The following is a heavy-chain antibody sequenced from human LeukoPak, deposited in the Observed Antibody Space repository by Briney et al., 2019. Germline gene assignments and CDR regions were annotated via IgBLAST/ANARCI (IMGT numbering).Heavy chain of an antibody. CDR3: AKGNWFDP. V-gene: IGHV3-30*18. Sequence: QPGRSLRLSCAASGFTFSSYGMHWVRQGPGKGLEWVAVISYDGSNKYYADSVKGRFTISRDNSKNTLYLQMNSLRAEDTAVYYCAKGNWFDPWGQGTLVTVSS. CDR2: ISYDGSNK. CDR1: GFTFSSYG. J-gene: IGHJ5*02.